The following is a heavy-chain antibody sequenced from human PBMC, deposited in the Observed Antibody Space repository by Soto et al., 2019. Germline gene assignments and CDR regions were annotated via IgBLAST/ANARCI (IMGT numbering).Heavy chain of an antibody. Sequence: PSETLSLTCTVSGGSISSYYWSWIRQPPGKGLEWIGYIYYSGSTNYNPSLKSRVTISVDTSKNQFSLKLSSVTAADTAVYYCARGGTTAVRKGAGFDSYYYGMDVWGQGTTVTVSS. CDR2: IYYSGST. CDR1: GGSISSYY. V-gene: IGHV4-59*01. J-gene: IGHJ6*02. D-gene: IGHD1-1*01. CDR3: ARGGTTAVRKGAGFDSYYYGMDV.